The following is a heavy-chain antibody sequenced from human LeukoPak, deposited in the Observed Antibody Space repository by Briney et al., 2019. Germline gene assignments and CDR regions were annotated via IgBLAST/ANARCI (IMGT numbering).Heavy chain of an antibody. V-gene: IGHV4-38-2*02. CDR2: IYHRGSM. CDR1: GYSISSGYY. CDR3: ARVSYSSSVDDY. D-gene: IGHD6-13*01. J-gene: IGHJ4*02. Sequence: KPSETLSLTCNVSGYSISSGYYWGWIRQPPGKGLEWMGSIYHRGSMYYNPSLKSRVTISVDTSKNQFSLKLRSVTAADTAVYYCARVSYSSSVDDYWGQGTLVTVSS.